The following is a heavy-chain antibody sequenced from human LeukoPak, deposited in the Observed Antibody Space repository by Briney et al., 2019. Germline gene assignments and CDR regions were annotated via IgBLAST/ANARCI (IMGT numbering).Heavy chain of an antibody. V-gene: IGHV1-3*01. J-gene: IGHJ6*04. CDR1: GYTSTSYA. CDR3: ARDGDIVVVPAATYYYYYGMDV. Sequence: ASVKVSCKASGYTSTSYAMHWVRQAPGQRLEWMGWINAGNGNTKYSQKFQGRVTITRDTSASTAYMELSSLRSEDTAVYYCARDGDIVVVPAATYYYYYGMDVWGKGTTVTVSS. D-gene: IGHD2-2*01. CDR2: INAGNGNT.